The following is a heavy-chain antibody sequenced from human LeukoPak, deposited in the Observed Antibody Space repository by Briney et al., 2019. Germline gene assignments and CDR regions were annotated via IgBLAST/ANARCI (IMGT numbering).Heavy chain of an antibody. Sequence: ASVKVSCKASGYTFTGYYMHWVRQAPGQGLEWMGRINPNSGGTNYAQKFQGRVTMTRDTSISTAYMELSRLRSDDTAVYYCASPSNWGPAYYYYYYMDVWGKGTTVTASS. V-gene: IGHV1-2*06. D-gene: IGHD7-27*01. CDR3: ASPSNWGPAYYYYYYMDV. J-gene: IGHJ6*03. CDR1: GYTFTGYY. CDR2: INPNSGGT.